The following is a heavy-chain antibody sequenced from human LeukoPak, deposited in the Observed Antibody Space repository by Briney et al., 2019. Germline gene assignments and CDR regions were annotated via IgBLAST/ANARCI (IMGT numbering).Heavy chain of an antibody. CDR3: AGGSGYLITS. CDR1: GFSFRSYW. J-gene: IGHJ5*02. V-gene: IGHV3-7*01. CDR2: IKQDGSEK. Sequence: PGGSLRLSCAATGFSFRSYWMNWVRQAPGKWLEWLAIIKQDGSEKHYKGSVEGRFTISRDNAKNSLHLQMNSLRAEDTAVYYCAGGSGYLITSWGQGTLVTVFS. D-gene: IGHD3-9*01.